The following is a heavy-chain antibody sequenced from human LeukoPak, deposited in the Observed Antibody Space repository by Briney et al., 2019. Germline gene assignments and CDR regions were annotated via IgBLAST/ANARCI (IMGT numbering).Heavy chain of an antibody. V-gene: IGHV3-23*01. CDR2: IYGGGSGST. D-gene: IGHD1-20*01. CDR1: GFTFSKYT. CDR3: AKDFTPDGIWDIDY. J-gene: IGHJ4*02. Sequence: PGGSLRLSCVASGFTFSKYTMSWVRQAPGKGLEWVSGIYGGGSGSTFYAESVKGRFTISRDKSKNTLYLQMNSLRDEDTAIYYCAKDFTPDGIWDIDYWGRGTLITVSS.